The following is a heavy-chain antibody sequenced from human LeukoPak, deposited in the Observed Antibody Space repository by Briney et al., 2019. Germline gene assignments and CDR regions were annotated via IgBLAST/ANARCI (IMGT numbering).Heavy chain of an antibody. D-gene: IGHD2/OR15-2a*01. J-gene: IGHJ6*03. CDR3: ARGEFGDYYYFYMDV. Sequence: GGSLRLSCAASGFTFRNYGMHWVRQAPGKGLEWVAFIRYDGSNRYYADSVKGRFTISRDNSKDTLYLQMNSLRAEDTATYYCARGEFGDYYYFYMDVWGKGTTVTVSS. CDR2: IRYDGSNR. V-gene: IGHV3-30*02. CDR1: GFTFRNYG.